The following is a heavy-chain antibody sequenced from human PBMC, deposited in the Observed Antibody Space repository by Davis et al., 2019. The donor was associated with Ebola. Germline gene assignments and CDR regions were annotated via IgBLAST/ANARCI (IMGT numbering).Heavy chain of an antibody. CDR3: ASSRYSYGYSFDY. J-gene: IGHJ4*02. CDR1: GGSFSGYY. D-gene: IGHD5-18*01. Sequence: SETLSLTCAVYGGSFSGYYWSWIRQPPGKGLEWIGEINHSGSPNYNPSLKSRVTISVDTSKNQFSLKLSSVTAADTAVYYCASSRYSYGYSFDYWGQGTLVTVSS. CDR2: INHSGSP. V-gene: IGHV4-34*01.